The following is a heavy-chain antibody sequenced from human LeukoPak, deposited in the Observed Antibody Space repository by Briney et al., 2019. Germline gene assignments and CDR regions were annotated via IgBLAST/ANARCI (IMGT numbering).Heavy chain of an antibody. CDR3: AKYSSSWSQYNWLDP. V-gene: IGHV3-33*06. CDR1: GFTFSSYG. Sequence: PGGSLRLSCVASGFTFSSYGMHWVRQAPGEGLEWVAVIWYDGNYKYYADSVKGRFTISRDNSKNTVYLQMNSLRAEDTAVYYCAKYSSSWSQYNWLDPWGQGTLVTVSS. J-gene: IGHJ5*02. CDR2: IWYDGNYK. D-gene: IGHD6-13*01.